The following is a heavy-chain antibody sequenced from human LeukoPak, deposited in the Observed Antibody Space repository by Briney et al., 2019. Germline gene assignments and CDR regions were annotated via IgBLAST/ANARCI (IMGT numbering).Heavy chain of an antibody. D-gene: IGHD2-2*01. J-gene: IGHJ4*02. V-gene: IGHV1-18*01. Sequence: ASVRVSCKASGYTFTSYGISWVRQAPGRGLEWMGWISAYNGNTNYAQKLQGRVTMTTDTSTSTAYMELRSLRSDDTAVYYYARAHCSSTSCYFNYWGQGTLVTVSS. CDR1: GYTFTSYG. CDR3: ARAHCSSTSCYFNY. CDR2: ISAYNGNT.